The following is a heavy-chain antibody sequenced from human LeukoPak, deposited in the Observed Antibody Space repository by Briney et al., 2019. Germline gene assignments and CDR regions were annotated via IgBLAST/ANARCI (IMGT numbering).Heavy chain of an antibody. CDR2: INHSGST. J-gene: IGHJ4*02. Sequence: SETLSLTCAVYGGSFSGYYWSWIRQPPGKGLEWIGEINHSGSTNYNPSLKSRVTISVDTSKNQFSLMLSSVTAADTAVYYCARGLQLWFPTLGYWGQGTLVTVSS. CDR3: ARGLQLWFPTLGY. V-gene: IGHV4-34*01. CDR1: GGSFSGYY. D-gene: IGHD5-18*01.